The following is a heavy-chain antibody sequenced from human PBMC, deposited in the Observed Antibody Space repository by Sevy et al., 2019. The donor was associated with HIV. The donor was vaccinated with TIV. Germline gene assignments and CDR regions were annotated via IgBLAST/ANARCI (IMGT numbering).Heavy chain of an antibody. Sequence: GGSLRLSCAGSGFTFSSYGMHWVRQAPGKGLEWVAVIWYDGSNKYYADSVKGRFTISRDNSKNTLYLQMNSLRAEDTAVHYCARAGIAVADSSYFDYWGQGTLVTVSS. V-gene: IGHV3-33*01. D-gene: IGHD6-19*01. CDR1: GFTFSSYG. J-gene: IGHJ4*02. CDR3: ARAGIAVADSSYFDY. CDR2: IWYDGSNK.